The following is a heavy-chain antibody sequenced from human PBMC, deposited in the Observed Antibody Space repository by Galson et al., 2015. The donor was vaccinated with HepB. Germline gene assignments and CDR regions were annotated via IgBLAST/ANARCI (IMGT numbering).Heavy chain of an antibody. Sequence: SLRLSCAASGFTFSSYAMSWVRQAPGKGLEWVSAISGSGGSTYYADSVKGRFTISRDNSKNTLYLQMNSLRAEDTAVYYCAKDAKQKWLARTVHYYFDYWGQGTLVTVSS. CDR1: GFTFSSYA. D-gene: IGHD6-19*01. V-gene: IGHV3-23*01. CDR3: AKDAKQKWLARTVHYYFDY. CDR2: ISGSGGST. J-gene: IGHJ4*02.